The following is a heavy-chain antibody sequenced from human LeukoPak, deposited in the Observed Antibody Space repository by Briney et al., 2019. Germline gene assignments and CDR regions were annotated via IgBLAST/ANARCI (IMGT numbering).Heavy chain of an antibody. CDR3: ARDPRIAAAGTWFDY. J-gene: IGHJ4*02. CDR1: GFTFSSYG. D-gene: IGHD6-13*01. Sequence: GGSLRLSCAASGFTFSSYGMHWVRQAPGKGLEWVAFIRYDGTNKYYADSVKGRFTISRDNAKNTLYLQMNSLRAEDTAVHYCARDPRIAAAGTWFDYWGQGTLVTVSS. V-gene: IGHV3-30*02. CDR2: IRYDGTNK.